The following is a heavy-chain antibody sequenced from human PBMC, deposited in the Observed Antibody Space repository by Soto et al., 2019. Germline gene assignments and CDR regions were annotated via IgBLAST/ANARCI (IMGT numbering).Heavy chain of an antibody. J-gene: IGHJ4*02. CDR2: ISYDGSNK. CDR1: GFTFSSYA. Sequence: QVQLVESGGGVVQPGRSLRLSCAASGFTFSSYAMHWVRQAPGKGLEWVAVISYDGSNKYYADSVKGRFTISRDNSKNTLYLQMNSLRAEDTGVYYCARVLSSSWYDYWGQGTLVTVSS. CDR3: ARVLSSSWYDY. D-gene: IGHD6-13*01. V-gene: IGHV3-30-3*01.